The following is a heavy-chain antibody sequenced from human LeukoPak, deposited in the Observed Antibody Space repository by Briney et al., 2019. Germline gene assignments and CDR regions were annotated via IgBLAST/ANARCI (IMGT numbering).Heavy chain of an antibody. V-gene: IGHV4-39*07. Sequence: SETLSLTCTVSGGSISSSSYYWGWIRQPPGKGLEWIGSIYYSGSTYYNPSLKSRVTISVDTSKNQFSLKLSSVTAADTAVYYCARESPLYDAFDIWGQGTMVTVSS. J-gene: IGHJ3*02. CDR2: IYYSGST. CDR3: ARESPLYDAFDI. CDR1: GGSISSSSYY.